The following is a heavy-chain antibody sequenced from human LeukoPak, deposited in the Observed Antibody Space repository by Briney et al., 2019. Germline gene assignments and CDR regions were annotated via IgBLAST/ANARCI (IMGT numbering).Heavy chain of an antibody. CDR1: GLTFSTYG. CDR2: ISSSSSTI. D-gene: IGHD3-9*01. Sequence: GGSLRLSCAASGLTFSTYGMGWVRQAPGKGLEWVSYISSSSSTIYYADSVKGRFTISRDNAKNSLFLQMSSLRDEDTAVYYCARDRGQLVIPFFFDYWGQGILVTVSS. CDR3: ARDRGQLVIPFFFDY. V-gene: IGHV3-48*02. J-gene: IGHJ4*02.